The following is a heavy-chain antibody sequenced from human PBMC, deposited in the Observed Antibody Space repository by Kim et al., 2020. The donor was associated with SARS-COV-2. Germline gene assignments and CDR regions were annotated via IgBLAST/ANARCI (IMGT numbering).Heavy chain of an antibody. D-gene: IGHD6-13*01. V-gene: IGHV3-30*02. Sequence: YSDSVRGRFTLSRDHSTNTLFLQMDSLRAEDTAVYYCAKRPAAAGSYFDYWGQGTLVTVSS. J-gene: IGHJ4*02. CDR3: AKRPAAAGSYFDY.